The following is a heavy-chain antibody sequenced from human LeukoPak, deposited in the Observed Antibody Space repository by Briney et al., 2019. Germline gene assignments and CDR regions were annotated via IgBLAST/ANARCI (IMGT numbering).Heavy chain of an antibody. CDR3: GRSGHYGSAV. CDR1: GYSFTSYW. Sequence: RGESLKISCTGSGYSFTSYWIAWVRQMPGKGLEWMGIIYAGGSDTRYSPSFQGQVTISVDKSINTAYLQWRSLRASDTAMYYCGRSGHYGSAVWGQGTTVTVSS. J-gene: IGHJ6*01. D-gene: IGHD3-10*01. CDR2: IYAGGSDT. V-gene: IGHV5-51*01.